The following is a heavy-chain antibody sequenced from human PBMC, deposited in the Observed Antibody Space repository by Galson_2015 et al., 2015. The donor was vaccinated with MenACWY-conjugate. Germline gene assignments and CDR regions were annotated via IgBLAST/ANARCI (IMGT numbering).Heavy chain of an antibody. CDR1: GFTFSSYA. J-gene: IGHJ6*03. CDR3: ATTYSSPGYYYYMDV. Sequence: SLRLSCAASGFTFSSYAMSWVRQAPGKGLEWVSAISGSGGNTYYADSVKGRFTISRDNPKNTLYLQINSLRAEDTAVYYCATTYSSPGYYYYMDVWGRGTAVTVSS. D-gene: IGHD5-18*01. CDR2: ISGSGGNT. V-gene: IGHV3-23*01.